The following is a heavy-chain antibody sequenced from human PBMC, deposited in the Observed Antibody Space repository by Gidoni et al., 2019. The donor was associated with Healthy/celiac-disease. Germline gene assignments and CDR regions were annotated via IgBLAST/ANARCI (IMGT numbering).Heavy chain of an antibody. CDR1: GGRFTSSA. Sequence: QVHLVRSGAGVKKPGSSVKVSCQPSGGRFTSSAIRWVRPAPGQGLEWMGGITPIFGTANYAQKFQGRVTITADESTSTAYMELSSLRSEDTAVYYCARDRSAMENYFDYWGQGTLVTVSS. V-gene: IGHV1-69*01. J-gene: IGHJ4*02. CDR3: ARDRSAMENYFDY. D-gene: IGHD5-18*01. CDR2: ITPIFGTA.